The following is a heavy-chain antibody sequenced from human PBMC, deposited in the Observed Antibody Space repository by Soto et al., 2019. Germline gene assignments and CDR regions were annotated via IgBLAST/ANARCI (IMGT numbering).Heavy chain of an antibody. J-gene: IGHJ4*02. Sequence: EVQLVESGGGLVQPGGSLRLSCAASGFTFSDHYMDWARQAPGKGLEWVGLIRDKANSYTTEYAASVRGRFTISGDESKNSVYLQMNSLKTEDTAVYYCARRPGSGRSVDYWGQGTLVTVSS. CDR2: IRDKANSYTT. CDR3: ARRPGSGRSVDY. V-gene: IGHV3-72*01. CDR1: GFTFSDHY. D-gene: IGHD3-10*01.